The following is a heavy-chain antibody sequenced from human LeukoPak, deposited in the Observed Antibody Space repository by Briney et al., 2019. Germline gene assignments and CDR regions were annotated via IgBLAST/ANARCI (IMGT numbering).Heavy chain of an antibody. Sequence: SETLSLTCTVSGGSISSYYWSWIRQPPGKGLEWIGYIYTSGSTNYNPSLKSRVTISVDTSKNQFSLKLSSVTAADTAVYYCARHRSGYSSSPYDYWGQGTLVTVSS. V-gene: IGHV4-4*09. CDR1: GGSISSYY. CDR3: ARHRSGYSSSPYDY. D-gene: IGHD6-6*01. CDR2: IYTSGST. J-gene: IGHJ4*02.